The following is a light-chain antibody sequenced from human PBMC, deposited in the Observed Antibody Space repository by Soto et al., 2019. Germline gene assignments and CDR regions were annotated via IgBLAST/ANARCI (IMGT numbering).Light chain of an antibody. J-gene: IGKJ4*01. CDR3: QQRSNWPPLT. CDR2: DAS. CDR1: QSVSRY. Sequence: IVLTQSPATLSLSPGKRATLSCRASQSVSRYLAWYQQKPGQAPRLLIYDASNRATGIPARFSGNGSGTDFTLTISSLEPEDFGVYYCQQRSNWPPLTFGGGTKVDIK. V-gene: IGKV3-11*01.